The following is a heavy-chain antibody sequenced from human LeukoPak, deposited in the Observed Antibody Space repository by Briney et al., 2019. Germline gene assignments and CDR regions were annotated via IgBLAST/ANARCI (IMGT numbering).Heavy chain of an antibody. V-gene: IGHV3-30*03. J-gene: IGHJ4*02. CDR2: ISYDGSNK. Sequence: QPGRSLRLSCAASGFTFSSYGMHWVRQAPGKGLEWVAVISYDGSNKYYADSVKGRFTISRDNSKNSLYLQMNSLRAEDTAVYYCARGSSGVWSGPDYWGQGTLVTVSS. CDR3: ARGSSGVWSGPDY. D-gene: IGHD3-3*01. CDR1: GFTFSSYG.